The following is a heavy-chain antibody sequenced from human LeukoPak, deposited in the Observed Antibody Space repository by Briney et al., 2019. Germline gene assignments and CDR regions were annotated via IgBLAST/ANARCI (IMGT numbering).Heavy chain of an antibody. D-gene: IGHD3-16*01. CDR3: AKDTAAMITYCFDP. J-gene: IGHJ5*02. Sequence: GGSLRPSCGVSGFTFSSNVMSWVRQAPGKGLEWVSAISGSGGSTYYADSVKGRFTISRDNYKNTLHLQMNSLRAEDTAVYYCAKDTAAMITYCFDPWGQGTLVTVSS. V-gene: IGHV3-23*01. CDR1: GFTFSSNV. CDR2: ISGSGGST.